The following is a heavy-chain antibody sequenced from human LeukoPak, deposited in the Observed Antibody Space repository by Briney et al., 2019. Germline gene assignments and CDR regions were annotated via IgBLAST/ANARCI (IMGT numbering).Heavy chain of an antibody. CDR1: GFTFSSYW. J-gene: IGHJ3*02. Sequence: GGSLRLSCAASGFTFSSYWMHWVRQAPGKGLVWVSRINSDGSSRSYADSVKGRFTISRDNAQNLLYLQMNSLRAEDTAVYYCVKGGYCTNGVCYFLNAFDIWGQGTMVTVSS. D-gene: IGHD2-8*01. CDR2: INSDGSSR. CDR3: VKGGYCTNGVCYFLNAFDI. V-gene: IGHV3-74*01.